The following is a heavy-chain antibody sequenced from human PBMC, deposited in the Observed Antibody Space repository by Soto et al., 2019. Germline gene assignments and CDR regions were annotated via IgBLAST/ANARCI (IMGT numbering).Heavy chain of an antibody. V-gene: IGHV4-34*01. D-gene: IGHD5-18*01. CDR1: GGSFSGYY. CDR2: INHSGST. CDR3: ARGRGYSYGRHLDY. J-gene: IGHJ4*02. Sequence: SETLSLTCAVYGGSFSGYYWSWIRQPPVKVLEWIGEINHSGSTNYNPSLKSLVTISVDTSKNQFSLKLSSVTAADTAVYYCARGRGYSYGRHLDYWGQGTLVTVSS.